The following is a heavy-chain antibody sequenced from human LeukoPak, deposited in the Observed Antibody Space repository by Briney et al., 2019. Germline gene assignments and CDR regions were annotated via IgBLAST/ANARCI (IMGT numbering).Heavy chain of an antibody. V-gene: IGHV3-33*01. J-gene: IGHJ4*02. D-gene: IGHD5-12*01. CDR3: ARVMNSGYADY. Sequence: PGRSLRLSCAASGFTFSSYGMHWVRQAPGKGLEWVAVIWYDGSNKHYADSVKGRFTISRDNSKNTLYLQMNSLRAEDTAVYYCARVMNSGYADYWGQGTLVTVSS. CDR2: IWYDGSNK. CDR1: GFTFSSYG.